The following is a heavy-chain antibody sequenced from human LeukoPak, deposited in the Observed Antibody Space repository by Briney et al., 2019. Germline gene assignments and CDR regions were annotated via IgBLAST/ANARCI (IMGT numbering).Heavy chain of an antibody. CDR3: ARRELLGYSYGLRTFNI. Sequence: EGSLRLSCAASGFTVSSNYMSWVRQAPGKGLEWVSVIYSGGIYNDGTTNYGDSVKGRFTISRDNSKNTLYLQMNSLRAEDTAVYYCARRELLGYSYGLRTFNIWGQGTTVTVSS. CDR2: IYSGGIYNDGTT. CDR1: GFTVSSNY. V-gene: IGHV3-66*04. D-gene: IGHD5-18*01. J-gene: IGHJ3*02.